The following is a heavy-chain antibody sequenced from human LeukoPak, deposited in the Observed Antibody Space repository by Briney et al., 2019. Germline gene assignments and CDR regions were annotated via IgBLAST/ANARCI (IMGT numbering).Heavy chain of an antibody. V-gene: IGHV3-30*18. CDR3: AKEGANYGDYRSWFDP. CDR2: TSYDGGIK. CDR1: GFTFSSYG. J-gene: IGHJ5*02. Sequence: GGSLRLSCAASGFTFSSYGMHWVRQAPGKGLEWVAVTSYDGGIKKYADSVKGRFTISRDNSKNTLHLQMNSLRAEDTAVYYCAKEGANYGDYRSWFDPWGQGTLVTVSS. D-gene: IGHD4-17*01.